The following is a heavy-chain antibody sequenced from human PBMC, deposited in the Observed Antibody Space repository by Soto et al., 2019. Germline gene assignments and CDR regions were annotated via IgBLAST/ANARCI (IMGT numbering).Heavy chain of an antibody. CDR1: GGSISSGGYS. Sequence: PSETLSLTCAVSGGSISSGGYSWSWIRQPPGKGLEWIGYIYYSGSTNYNPSLKSRVTISVDTSKNQFSLKLSSVTAADTAVYYCARWTYYYDSSGNPLPPNYYYGMDVWGQGTTVTVSS. J-gene: IGHJ6*02. CDR2: IYYSGST. CDR3: ARWTYYYDSSGNPLPPNYYYGMDV. V-gene: IGHV4-61*08. D-gene: IGHD3-22*01.